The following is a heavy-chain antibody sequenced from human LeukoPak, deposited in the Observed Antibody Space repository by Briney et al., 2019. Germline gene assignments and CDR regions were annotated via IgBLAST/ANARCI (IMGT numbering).Heavy chain of an antibody. Sequence: GGSLRLSCAASGFTFSSYAMSWVRQAPGKGLEWVSALSGSGANTYYADSVKGRFTIYRDNSKNTLYLQVNSLRAEDTAVYFCAKGVGCSGGTCYSGHGMDVWGQGTTVTVSS. J-gene: IGHJ6*02. V-gene: IGHV3-23*01. D-gene: IGHD2-15*01. CDR3: AKGVGCSGGTCYSGHGMDV. CDR2: LSGSGANT. CDR1: GFTFSSYA.